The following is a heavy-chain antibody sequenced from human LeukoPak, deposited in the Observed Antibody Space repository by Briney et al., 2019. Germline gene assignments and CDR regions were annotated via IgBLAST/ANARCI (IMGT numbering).Heavy chain of an antibody. J-gene: IGHJ4*02. V-gene: IGHV1-18*01. CDR2: ITYYNGYT. CDR3: ARWAAGGVVPILDY. D-gene: IGHD3-16*01. Sequence: GASVKVSCKASGYTFTSYGISWVRQAPGQGLEWMGWITYYNGYTNYSQMLQGRVTMTTDTSTSTAYMELRSLRSDDTAVYYCARWAAGGVVPILDYWGQGTLVTVSS. CDR1: GYTFTSYG.